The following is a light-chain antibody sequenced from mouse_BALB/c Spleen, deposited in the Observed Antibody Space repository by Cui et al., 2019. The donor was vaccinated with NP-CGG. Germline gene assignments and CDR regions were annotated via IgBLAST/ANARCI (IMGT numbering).Light chain of an antibody. V-gene: IGLV1*01. J-gene: IGLJ1*01. Sequence: QAVLTQESVLTTSPGETVTITCRSSTGAVTTSNYANWVQEKPDHLFTGLIGGTNNRAPGVPARFSGSLIGDKAALTITGAQTEDEAIYFCALWYSNHWVFGGGTKLTVL. CDR1: TGAVTTSNY. CDR2: GTN. CDR3: ALWYSNHWV.